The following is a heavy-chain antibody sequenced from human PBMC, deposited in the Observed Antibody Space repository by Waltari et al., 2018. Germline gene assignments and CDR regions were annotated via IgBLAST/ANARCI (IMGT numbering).Heavy chain of an antibody. CDR3: ARSSPQGTPGGIDH. J-gene: IGHJ5*02. D-gene: IGHD1-26*01. CDR2: ITRSASFI. Sequence: VLLMESGGGLVKPGGSLRLSCAVSGFMFNTYDMHWVRQAPGKGPEWVSMITRSASFIYYANSVKGRFTVSRDDAEKSLFLQMDSLTVEDTAVYYCARSSPQGTPGGIDHWGQGTLVTVSS. V-gene: IGHV3-21*01. CDR1: GFMFNTYD.